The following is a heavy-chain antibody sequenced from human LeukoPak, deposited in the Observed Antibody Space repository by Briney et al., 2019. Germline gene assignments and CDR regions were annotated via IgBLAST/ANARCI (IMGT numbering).Heavy chain of an antibody. D-gene: IGHD6-19*01. CDR2: ISGRGDIT. CDR1: GFSIKSYA. CDR3: AKVSLAGYNSGAHFDL. Sequence: GGSLRLSCAASGFSIKSYAMSWVRQAPGMGLEWVSSISGRGDITYFADSMKGRFTISRDNSKSTLYLQLNSLRADDTAVYFRAKVSLAGYNSGAHFDLWGQGTLVTVSS. J-gene: IGHJ4*02. V-gene: IGHV3-23*01.